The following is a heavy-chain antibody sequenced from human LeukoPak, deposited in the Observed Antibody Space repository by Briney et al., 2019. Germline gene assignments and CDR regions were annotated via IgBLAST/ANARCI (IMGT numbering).Heavy chain of an antibody. Sequence: GGSLRLSCAASGFTFSNYAMSWVRQAPGRGLEWISAISTDGGNTYYADSVKGRFTISRDKSKNTAHLQMNSLRAEDTAVYYCAKGAAVAGATRYYYYYYMDVWGKGTTVTVSS. CDR2: ISTDGGNT. V-gene: IGHV3-23*01. D-gene: IGHD1-26*01. CDR1: GFTFSNYA. CDR3: AKGAAVAGATRYYYYYYMDV. J-gene: IGHJ6*03.